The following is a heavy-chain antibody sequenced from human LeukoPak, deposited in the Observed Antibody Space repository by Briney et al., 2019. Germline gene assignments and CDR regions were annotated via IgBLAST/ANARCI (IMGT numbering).Heavy chain of an antibody. V-gene: IGHV4-34*01. CDR2: INHSGST. D-gene: IGHD5-12*01. CDR3: ARGGLYSGYGRGYYYYYYYMDV. CDR1: GGSFSGYY. Sequence: SETLSLTCAVYGGSFSGYYWSWIRQPPGKGLEWIGEINHSGSTNYNPSLKSRVTISVDTSKNQFSLKLSSVTAADTAVYYCARGGLYSGYGRGYYYYYYYMDVWGKGTTVTVSS. J-gene: IGHJ6*03.